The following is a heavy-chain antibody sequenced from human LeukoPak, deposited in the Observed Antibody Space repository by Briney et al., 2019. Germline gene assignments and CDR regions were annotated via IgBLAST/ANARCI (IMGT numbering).Heavy chain of an antibody. J-gene: IGHJ4*02. Sequence: GASVKVSCKASGGTFSSYAISWVRQAPGQGLEWMGRIIPRLDIANSAQSFQGRVTITADKSTSTAYMELSILRSDDTAVYYCAREWYDILTGYQGFQLDYWGQGSLVTVSS. D-gene: IGHD3-9*01. CDR2: IIPRLDIA. CDR3: AREWYDILTGYQGFQLDY. V-gene: IGHV1-69*04. CDR1: GGTFSSYA.